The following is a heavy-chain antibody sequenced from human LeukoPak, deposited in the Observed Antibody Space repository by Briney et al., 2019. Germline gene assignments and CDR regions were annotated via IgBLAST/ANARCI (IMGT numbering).Heavy chain of an antibody. D-gene: IGHD5-24*01. V-gene: IGHV3-21*01. CDR1: GFTFSSYS. Sequence: GGSLRLSCAASGFTFSSYSMNWVRQAPGKGLEWVSSISSSSSYIYYADSVKGRFTISRDNAKNSLYLQMNSLRAEDTAVYYCGRDRPDGYNSYYFDYWGQGTLVTVSS. CDR3: GRDRPDGYNSYYFDY. J-gene: IGHJ4*02. CDR2: ISSSSSYI.